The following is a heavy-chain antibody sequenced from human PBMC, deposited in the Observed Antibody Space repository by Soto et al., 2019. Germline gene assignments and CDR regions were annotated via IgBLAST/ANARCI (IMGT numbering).Heavy chain of an antibody. Sequence: EVQLVESGGGLVQPGGSLRLSCAASGFTFSSYWMSWVRQAPGKGLEWVANIKQDGSEKYYVDSVKGRFTISRDNAKNSLYLQMNSLRAEDTAVYYCARVDTAMVIYYYYYYMDVWGKGTTVTVSS. J-gene: IGHJ6*03. CDR1: GFTFSSYW. D-gene: IGHD5-18*01. V-gene: IGHV3-7*01. CDR2: IKQDGSEK. CDR3: ARVDTAMVIYYYYYYMDV.